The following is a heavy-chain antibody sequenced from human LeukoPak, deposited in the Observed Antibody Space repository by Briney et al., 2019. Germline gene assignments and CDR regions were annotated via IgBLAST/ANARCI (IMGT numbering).Heavy chain of an antibody. J-gene: IGHJ4*02. Sequence: GGSLRLSCAASGFTFSTYSMNWVRQAPGKGPEWVSYISSSSTTIYHADSVKGRFTISRDNAKNSLYLQMNSLRAEDTAVYYCARRRDSGSLQHFDYWGQGTLVTVSS. CDR2: ISSSSTTI. V-gene: IGHV3-48*04. D-gene: IGHD1-26*01. CDR1: GFTFSTYS. CDR3: ARRRDSGSLQHFDY.